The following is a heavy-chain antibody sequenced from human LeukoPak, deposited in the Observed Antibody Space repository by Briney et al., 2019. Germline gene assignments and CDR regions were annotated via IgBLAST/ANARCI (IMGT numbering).Heavy chain of an antibody. Sequence: GGSLRLSCAASGFTFSNYAMSWVRQAPGRGLEGFSAISGSSGLTYYADSVKGRFTISRDNSKNTLFLQMNSLRAEDTAVYYCARRGESTSYGDYRFDYWGQGTLVTVSS. CDR3: ARRGESTSYGDYRFDY. D-gene: IGHD4-17*01. CDR1: GFTFSNYA. J-gene: IGHJ4*02. CDR2: ISGSSGLT. V-gene: IGHV3-23*01.